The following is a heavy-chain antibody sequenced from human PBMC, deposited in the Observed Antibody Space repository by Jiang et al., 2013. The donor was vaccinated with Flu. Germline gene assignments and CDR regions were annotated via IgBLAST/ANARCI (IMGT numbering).Heavy chain of an antibody. CDR3: ASEAIVLTRNWFDP. J-gene: IGHJ5*02. CDR1: YY. D-gene: IGHD2-8*01. V-gene: IGHV4-30-4*01. CDR2: SITVGGT. Sequence: YYWSWIRQPPRKGPGVDWVRSITVGGTYYNPSLKSRVTISVDTSKNQFSLKLSSVTAADTAVYYCASEAIVLTRNWFDPWGQGTLVTVSS.